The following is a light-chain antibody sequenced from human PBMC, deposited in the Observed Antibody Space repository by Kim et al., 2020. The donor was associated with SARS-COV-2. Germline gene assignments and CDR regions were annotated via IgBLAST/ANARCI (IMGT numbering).Light chain of an antibody. CDR2: GAS. V-gene: IGKV1-17*01. Sequence: SVGDRVTNTCRASQDIRNDLGWYQQNPGRAPKRLIYGASSLQSGVPSRFSGSGSGTEFTLTISSVQPEDFATYFCLQHSTYPITFGQGTRLEIK. CDR3: LQHSTYPIT. J-gene: IGKJ5*01. CDR1: QDIRND.